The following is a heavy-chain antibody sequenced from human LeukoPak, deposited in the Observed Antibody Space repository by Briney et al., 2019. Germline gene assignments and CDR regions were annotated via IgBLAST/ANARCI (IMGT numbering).Heavy chain of an antibody. Sequence: PSETLSLTCTVSGGSISSYYWSWIRQPAGKGLEWIGSMYYSGTTHYNPSLKSRVTISVDTSKNQFSLKLSSVTAADTAVYYCARRVAFSSSWYVFDYWGQGTLVAVSS. V-gene: IGHV4-59*05. J-gene: IGHJ4*02. CDR1: GGSISSYY. CDR2: MYYSGTT. D-gene: IGHD6-13*01. CDR3: ARRVAFSSSWYVFDY.